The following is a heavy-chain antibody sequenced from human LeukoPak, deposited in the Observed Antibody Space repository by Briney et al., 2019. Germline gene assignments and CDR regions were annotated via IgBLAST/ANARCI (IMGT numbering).Heavy chain of an antibody. CDR3: AKDTPTPGIEFDY. Sequence: GESLRLSCAASGFTFDNYWMNWVRQAPGKGLEWVSAISGSGGSTYYADSVKGRFTISRDNSKNTLYLQMNSLRAEDTAVYYCAKDTPTPGIEFDYWGQGTLVTVSS. V-gene: IGHV3-23*01. CDR2: ISGSGGST. J-gene: IGHJ4*02. CDR1: GFTFDNYW. D-gene: IGHD2-15*01.